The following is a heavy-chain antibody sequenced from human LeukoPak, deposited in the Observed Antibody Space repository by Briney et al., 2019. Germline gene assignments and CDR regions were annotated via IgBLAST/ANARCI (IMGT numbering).Heavy chain of an antibody. Sequence: ASVKVSCKASGYTFTGYYMHWVRQAPGQGLEWMGWINPNSGGTNYAQKFQGRATMTRDTSISTAYMELSRLRSDDTAVYYCARGAIVGAPYFDYWGQGTLVTVSS. CDR2: INPNSGGT. CDR1: GYTFTGYY. V-gene: IGHV1-2*02. D-gene: IGHD1-26*01. CDR3: ARGAIVGAPYFDY. J-gene: IGHJ4*02.